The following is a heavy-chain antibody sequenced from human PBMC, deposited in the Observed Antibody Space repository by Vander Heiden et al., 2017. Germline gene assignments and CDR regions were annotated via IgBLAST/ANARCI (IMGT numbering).Heavy chain of an antibody. CDR1: GYRLTSYW. CDR2: IYPGDSDT. Sequence: EVQLVQSGAEEKKHGVCLQISWQGSGYRLTSYWPGWVRQMPGKGLEWMGIIYPGDSDTRYSPSFQGQVTISADKSISTAYLQWSSLKASDTAMDYCARRGYQGVAGTWGQGTLVTVSS. J-gene: IGHJ4*02. V-gene: IGHV5-51*01. CDR3: ARRGYQGVAGT. D-gene: IGHD3-10*01.